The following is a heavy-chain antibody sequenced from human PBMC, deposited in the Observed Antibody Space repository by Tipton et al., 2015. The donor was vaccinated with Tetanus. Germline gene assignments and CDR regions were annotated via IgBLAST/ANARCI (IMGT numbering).Heavy chain of an antibody. D-gene: IGHD2-21*01. CDR3: ARRGEARANWFDS. Sequence: GSLRLSCAGSGFSFRDFGMNWVRQAPGKGPEWVSYISYSSTSIYYADSVKGRFVVSRDNAKNSLYLQMNTLRDDDTAVYYCARRGEARANWFDSWGQGTLVTVSS. CDR1: GFSFRDFG. CDR2: ISYSSTSI. J-gene: IGHJ5*01. V-gene: IGHV3-48*02.